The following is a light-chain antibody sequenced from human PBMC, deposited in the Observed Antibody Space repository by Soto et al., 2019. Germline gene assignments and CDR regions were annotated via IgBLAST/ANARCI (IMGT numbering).Light chain of an antibody. CDR3: QQRSNWRT. J-gene: IGKJ2*01. CDR2: DAS. CDR1: QSVSSY. Sequence: EIVLTQSPATLSLSPGERATLSCRASQSVSSYLAWYQQKPGQAPRLLIYDASNRATGIPARFSGSGSAKVFTLTISSLEPEDFAVYYCQQRSNWRTFGQGTKLEIK. V-gene: IGKV3-11*01.